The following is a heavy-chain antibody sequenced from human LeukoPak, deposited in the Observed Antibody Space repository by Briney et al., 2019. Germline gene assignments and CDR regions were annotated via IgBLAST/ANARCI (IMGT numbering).Heavy chain of an antibody. CDR3: ANNPHYDSSGYLMAD. V-gene: IGHV3-30*18. D-gene: IGHD3-22*01. J-gene: IGHJ4*02. CDR2: ISYDGSNK. CDR1: GFTFSSYG. Sequence: GRSLRLSCAASGFTFSSYGMHWVRQAPGKGLEWVAVISYDGSNKYYADSVKGRFTISRDNSKNTLYLQTNSLRAEDTDVYYCANNPHYDSSGYLMADWGQGTLVTVSS.